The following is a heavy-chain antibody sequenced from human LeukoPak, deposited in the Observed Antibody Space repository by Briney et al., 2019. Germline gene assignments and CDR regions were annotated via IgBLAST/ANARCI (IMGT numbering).Heavy chain of an antibody. J-gene: IGHJ6*02. CDR1: GGSFSGYY. V-gene: IGHV4-34*01. CDR2: INHSGST. D-gene: IGHD2-2*01. Sequence: PSETLSLTCAVYGGSFSGYYWSWIRQPPGKGLEWIGEINHSGSTNYNPSLKSRVTISVDTSKNQFSLKLSSVTAADTAVYYCARGGDGGCSSTGCSPAYGMDVWGQGTTVTVSS. CDR3: ARGGDGGCSSTGCSPAYGMDV.